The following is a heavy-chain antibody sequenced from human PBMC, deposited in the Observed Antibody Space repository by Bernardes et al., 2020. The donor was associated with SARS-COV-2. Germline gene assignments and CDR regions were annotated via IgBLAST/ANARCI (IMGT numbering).Heavy chain of an antibody. CDR3: AGTTITCCDY. CDR2: TAGDGSGT. V-gene: IGHV3-74*01. D-gene: IGHD3-10*01. CDR1: GVDFSSLW. Sequence: GGSLRLSCAASGVDFSSLWMHWVRQVPGEGLEWVSRTAGDGSGTTYEDSVKGRFIISRDNAKNMLYLYMNSLRVDDTAVYYCAGTTITCCDYWGQGTLVSVSS. J-gene: IGHJ4*02.